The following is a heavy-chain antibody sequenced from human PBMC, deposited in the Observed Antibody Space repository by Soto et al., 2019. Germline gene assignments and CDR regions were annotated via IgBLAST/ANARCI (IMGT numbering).Heavy chain of an antibody. CDR3: ARDVWHGSSNSCYFYGMDV. CDR1: GFTFSSYS. V-gene: IGHV3-30-3*01. J-gene: IGHJ6*02. CDR2: MSSDGSNK. Sequence: QVQLVESGGGVVQPGRSLRLSCAASGFTFSSYSMHWVRQAPGKGLEWVAVMSSDGSNKYYADSVKGRFTISRDNSKNSVYLQMNSLRAEDTAVYYRARDVWHGSSNSCYFYGMDVWGQGTTVTVSS. D-gene: IGHD2-2*01.